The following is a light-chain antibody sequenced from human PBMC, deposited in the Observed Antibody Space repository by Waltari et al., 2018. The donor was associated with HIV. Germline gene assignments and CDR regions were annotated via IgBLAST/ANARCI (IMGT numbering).Light chain of an antibody. CDR1: SGNIASNS. Sequence: FMLTQPHSMSESPGRTVTISCTRSSGNIASNSVPWYQQRPGSAPITVIYEDTQRPSGVPARFSGSLDSSSNSASLTISGLRSEDEADYYCQSYDTSNHLIFGGGTKLTVL. J-gene: IGLJ2*01. CDR2: EDT. V-gene: IGLV6-57*04. CDR3: QSYDTSNHLI.